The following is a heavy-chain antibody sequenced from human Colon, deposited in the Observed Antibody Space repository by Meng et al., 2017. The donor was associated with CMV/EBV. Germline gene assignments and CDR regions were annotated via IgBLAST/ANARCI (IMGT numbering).Heavy chain of an antibody. CDR2: LYYTGST. J-gene: IGHJ4*02. CDR1: GGSISGSSYY. Sequence: SETLSLTCTVSGGSISGSSYYWGWVRQPPGQGFEWIGSLYYTGSTYYNTSLGSQVTMSVDTSRNQFSLKLSSVTAADTAVYYCARQGGASPTTGVFWGQAILVTVSS. CDR3: ARQGGASPTTGVF. D-gene: IGHD1-26*01. V-gene: IGHV4-39*01.